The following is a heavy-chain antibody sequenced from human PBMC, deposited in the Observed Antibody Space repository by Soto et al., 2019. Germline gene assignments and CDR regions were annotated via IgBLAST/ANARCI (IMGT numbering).Heavy chain of an antibody. D-gene: IGHD3-16*01. CDR1: GFTFSSSW. CDR3: ARDWSYALNY. J-gene: IGHJ4*02. CDR2: INSDGTDT. Sequence: LRLSCAASGFTFSSSWMHWVRQAPGKGLVWVSHINSDGTDTNYADSVKGRFTISRDNAKNTVYLQMNSLRAEDTAVYYCARDWSYALNYWGQGSLDTVSS. V-gene: IGHV3-74*01.